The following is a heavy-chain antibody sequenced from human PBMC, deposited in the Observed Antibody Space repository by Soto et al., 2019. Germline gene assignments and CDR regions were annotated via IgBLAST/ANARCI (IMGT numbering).Heavy chain of an antibody. CDR2: INAGRGNT. Sequence: QVQLVQSGAEVKKPGASVKVSCPASGYTFPHYALHWVRHAPGQGIEWMGFINAGRGNTNYSQTFQGRLTFTKDTSASTAYMDLSSLRAEDTAIDYCARGVAADGAWGQGTLVTVSS. CDR3: ARGVAADGA. D-gene: IGHD6-13*01. J-gene: IGHJ5*02. V-gene: IGHV1-3*01. CDR1: GYTFPHYA.